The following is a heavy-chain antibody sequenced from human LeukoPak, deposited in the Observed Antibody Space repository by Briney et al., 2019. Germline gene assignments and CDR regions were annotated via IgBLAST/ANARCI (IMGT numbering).Heavy chain of an antibody. Sequence: PSETLSLTCTVSGGSISSSSYYWGWIRQPPGKGLEWIGSIYYSGSTYYNPSLKSRVTISVDTSKNQFSLKLSSVTAADTAVYYCARQTSSIYDFWSGYSWFDPWGQGTLVTVSS. CDR1: GGSISSSSYY. V-gene: IGHV4-39*01. D-gene: IGHD3-3*01. CDR2: IYYSGST. J-gene: IGHJ5*02. CDR3: ARQTSSIYDFWSGYSWFDP.